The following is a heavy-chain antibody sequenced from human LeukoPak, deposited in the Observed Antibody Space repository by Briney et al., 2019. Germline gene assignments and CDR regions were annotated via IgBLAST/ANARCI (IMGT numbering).Heavy chain of an antibody. D-gene: IGHD3-10*01. CDR3: ASSGYTAVPCDY. V-gene: IGHV3-11*01. CDR1: GFTFSDYY. J-gene: IGHJ4*02. Sequence: PGGSLRLSCAASGFTFSDYYMSWIRQAPGKGLEWVSYISSSGSTIYYVDSVKGRFTISRDNAKNSLYLQMNSLRAEDTAVYYCASSGYTAVPCDYWGQGTLVTVSS. CDR2: ISSSGSTI.